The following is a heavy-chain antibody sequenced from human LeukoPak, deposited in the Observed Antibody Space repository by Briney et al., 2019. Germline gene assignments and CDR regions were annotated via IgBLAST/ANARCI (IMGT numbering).Heavy chain of an antibody. D-gene: IGHD6-13*01. CDR3: ARGPRWGIASLFTWFDP. V-gene: IGHV4-59*12. Sequence: SETLSLTCTVSGGSISSYYWSWIRQPPGKGLEWIGYIYYSGSTNYNPSLKSRVTISVDTSKNQFSLKLSSVTAADTAVYYCARGPRWGIASLFTWFDPWGQGTLVTVSS. CDR1: GGSISSYY. CDR2: IYYSGST. J-gene: IGHJ5*02.